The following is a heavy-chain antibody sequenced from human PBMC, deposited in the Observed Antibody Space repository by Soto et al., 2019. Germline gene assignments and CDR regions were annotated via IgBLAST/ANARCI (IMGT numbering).Heavy chain of an antibody. CDR2: INPNSGGT. CDR3: ARLYCSSTSCWY. V-gene: IGHV1-2*02. CDR1: GYTFTGYY. Sequence: ASVKVSCKASGYTFTGYYMHWVRQAPGQGLEWMGWINPNSGGTNYAQKFQGRVTMTRDTSISTAYMELSRLRSDNTAVYYCARLYCSSTSCWYWGQGTLVTVSS. D-gene: IGHD2-2*01. J-gene: IGHJ4*02.